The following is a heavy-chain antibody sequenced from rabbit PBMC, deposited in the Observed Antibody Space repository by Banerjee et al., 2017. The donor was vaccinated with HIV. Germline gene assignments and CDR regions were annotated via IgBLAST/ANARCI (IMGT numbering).Heavy chain of an antibody. D-gene: IGHD4-1*01. CDR2: IYAGSSGTT. Sequence: QEQLEESGGDLVKPEGSLTLTCTASGFSFSNNYVMCWVRQAPGKGLEWIGCIYAGSSGTTWYASWVNGRFTPSKTSSTSVTLQMTSLTAADTATYFCARDLAGVIGWNFNLWGPGTLVTVS. V-gene: IGHV1S45*01. CDR1: GFSFSNNYV. J-gene: IGHJ4*01. CDR3: ARDLAGVIGWNFNL.